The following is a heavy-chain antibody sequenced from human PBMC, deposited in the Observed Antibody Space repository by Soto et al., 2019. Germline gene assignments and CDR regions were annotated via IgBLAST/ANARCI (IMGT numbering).Heavy chain of an antibody. CDR2: IWYDGSNK. CDR1: GFTFSSYG. J-gene: IGHJ6*02. CDR3: ARLSSRGGMDV. V-gene: IGHV3-33*01. Sequence: QVQLVESGGGVVQPGRSLRLSCAASGFTFSSYGMHWVRQAPGKGLEWVAVIWYDGSNKYYADSVKGRFTISRDNSKNTLYLQMNSLRAEDTAVYYCARLSSRGGMDVWGQGTTVTVSS.